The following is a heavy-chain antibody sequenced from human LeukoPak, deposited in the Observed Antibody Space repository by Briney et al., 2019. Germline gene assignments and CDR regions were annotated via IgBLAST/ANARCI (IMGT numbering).Heavy chain of an antibody. V-gene: IGHV3-30*04. D-gene: IGHD2-2*01. CDR2: ISYDGSNK. CDR3: AKDGCSSTSCPYYYYYYYMDV. Sequence: PGGSLRLSCAASGFTFSSYAMHWVRQAPGKGLEWVAVISYDGSNKYYADSVKGRFTISRDNSKNTLYLQMNSLRAEDTAVYYCAKDGCSSTSCPYYYYYYYMDVWGKGTTVTVSS. J-gene: IGHJ6*03. CDR1: GFTFSSYA.